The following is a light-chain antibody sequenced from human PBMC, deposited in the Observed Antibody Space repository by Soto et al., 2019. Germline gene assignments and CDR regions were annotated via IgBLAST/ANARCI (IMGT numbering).Light chain of an antibody. CDR2: EVN. V-gene: IGLV2-14*03. Sequence: QSALTQPASVSGAPGQSITISCTGTSNDVGGHKYVSWYQQRPGTAPKLIMFEVNNRPSGVSDRFSGSRSANTASLTISGLQAQDEADYYCSSYSSNNILSYVFGTGTKVTVL. CDR1: SNDVGGHKY. J-gene: IGLJ1*01. CDR3: SSYSSNNILSYV.